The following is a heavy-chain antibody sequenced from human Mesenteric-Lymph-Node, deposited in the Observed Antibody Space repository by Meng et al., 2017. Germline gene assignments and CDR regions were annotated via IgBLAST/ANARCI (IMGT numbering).Heavy chain of an antibody. CDR1: GGSFSGYY. CDR2: INHSGST. Sequence: SETLSLTCAVYGGSFSGYYWSWIRQPPGKGLEWIGEINHSGSTNYNPSLKSRVTISVDTSKNQFSLKLSSVTAADTAVYYCARGSTGYNSGTKNWFDPWGQGTLVTVSS. V-gene: IGHV4-34*01. CDR3: ARGSTGYNSGTKNWFDP. J-gene: IGHJ5*02. D-gene: IGHD6-19*01.